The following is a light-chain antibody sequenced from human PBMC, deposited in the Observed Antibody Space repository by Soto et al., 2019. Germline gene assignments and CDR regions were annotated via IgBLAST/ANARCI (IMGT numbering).Light chain of an antibody. V-gene: IGLV2-14*01. CDR3: SSYRTTTTFVV. CDR1: SSDVGGYNY. J-gene: IGLJ2*01. CDR2: EVS. Sequence: QSVLTQPASVSGSPGQSITISCTGTSSDVGGYNYVSWYQQHPDKAPKLVIYEVSNWPSGVSNRFSGSKSGNTASLTISGLQPEDEADYYCSSYRTTTTFVVFGGGTKVTVL.